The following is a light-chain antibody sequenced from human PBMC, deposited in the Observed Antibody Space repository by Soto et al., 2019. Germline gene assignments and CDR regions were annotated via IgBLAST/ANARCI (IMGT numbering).Light chain of an antibody. V-gene: IGLV2-11*01. CDR3: CSCAGCYVFV. CDR2: DVT. Sequence: QSALTQPPSVSGSPGQSVTISCTGTSSDVGGYNYVSWYQQHPGKAPKLILYDVTERPSGVPDRFSGSKSGNTASLTISGLLAEGEADDHLCSCAGCYVFVFGTGTKLTVL. CDR1: SSDVGGYNY. J-gene: IGLJ1*01.